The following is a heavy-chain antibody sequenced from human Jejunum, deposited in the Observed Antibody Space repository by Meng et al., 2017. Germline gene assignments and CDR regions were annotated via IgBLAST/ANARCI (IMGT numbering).Heavy chain of an antibody. CDR2: IHHSGAF. D-gene: IGHD2-21*01. V-gene: IGHV4-4*02. CDR1: GYTITTKC. J-gene: IGHJ4*02. Sequence: QLRLKEPGPGLLKPSGTLALTCAGSGYTITTKCLNWVCQPPGKGLEWIGEIHHSGAFNYDPSLRRRVTISVDKSKNQVSLKFVSLTAADTAVYYCARGAIGTRPFDYWGQGTLVTVSS. CDR3: ARGAIGTRPFDY.